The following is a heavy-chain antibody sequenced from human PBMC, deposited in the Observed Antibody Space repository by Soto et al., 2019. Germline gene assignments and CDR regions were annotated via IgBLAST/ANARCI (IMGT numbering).Heavy chain of an antibody. J-gene: IGHJ4*02. CDR1: GGSMSNRYYY. CDR3: ARWVEVSLDYFDS. CDR2: IFHSGRT. Sequence: SETLSLTCTVSGGSMSNRYYYWIWVRQNPGQGLEWIGHIFHSGRTYYHPSLKSRVSISVDTSKNQFPLNLNSVTAADTAVYYCARWVEVSLDYFDSWGQGIPVTVSS. V-gene: IGHV4-31*03. D-gene: IGHD2-15*01.